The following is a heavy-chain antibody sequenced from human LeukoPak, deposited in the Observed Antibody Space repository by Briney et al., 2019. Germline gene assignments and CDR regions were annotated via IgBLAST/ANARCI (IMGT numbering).Heavy chain of an antibody. V-gene: IGHV4-59*08. D-gene: IGHD3-10*01. Sequence: SETLSLTCTVSGGSISSDYWQWIRQPPGKGLEWVGYIYNSEFTHYNSSLKSRVSISIDTSKNQSSLKLTSVTAADTAVYYCATRGYWGQGTLVAVSS. CDR2: IYNSEFT. J-gene: IGHJ4*02. CDR1: GGSISSDY. CDR3: ATRGY.